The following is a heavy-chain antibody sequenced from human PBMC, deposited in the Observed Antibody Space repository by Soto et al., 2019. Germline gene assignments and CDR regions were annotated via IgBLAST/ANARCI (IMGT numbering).Heavy chain of an antibody. CDR3: AKVLIVVVLAASYYGMDV. CDR1: GFTFSSYG. V-gene: IGHV3-30*18. CDR2: ISYDGSNK. D-gene: IGHD2-15*01. J-gene: IGHJ6*02. Sequence: GGSLRLSCAASGFTFSSYGMHWVRQAPGKGLEWVAVISYDGSNKYYADSVKGRFTISRDNSKNTLYLQMNSLRAEDTAVYYCAKVLIVVVLAASYYGMDVWGQGTTVTVSS.